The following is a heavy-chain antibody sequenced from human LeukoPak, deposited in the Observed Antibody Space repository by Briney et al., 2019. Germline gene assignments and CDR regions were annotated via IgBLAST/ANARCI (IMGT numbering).Heavy chain of an antibody. CDR3: AKDRHCRGGSCYSDY. Sequence: GASLRLSCAASGFTFSSYAMSWVRQAPGKGLEWVSAISGSGGSTYYADSVKGRFTISRDNSKNTLYLQMNSLRAEDTAVYYCAKDRHCRGGSCYSDYWGQGTLVTVSS. D-gene: IGHD2-15*01. CDR2: ISGSGGST. CDR1: GFTFSSYA. J-gene: IGHJ4*02. V-gene: IGHV3-23*01.